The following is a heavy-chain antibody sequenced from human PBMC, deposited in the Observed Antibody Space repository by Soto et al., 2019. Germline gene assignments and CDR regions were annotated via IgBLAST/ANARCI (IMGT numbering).Heavy chain of an antibody. V-gene: IGHV3-74*01. CDR3: SRVNLWLGESPEY. J-gene: IGHJ4*02. D-gene: IGHD3-10*01. Sequence: EVQLVESGGGSVQPGGSLRISCAASGFTFGSYWMDWVRQSPGKGLVWVSRINGDGRSTTYADSVKGRFTISRDNAANTMYLQMNSLRAEATAVSYCSRVNLWLGESPEYGGPGTLVTVSS. CDR1: GFTFGSYW. CDR2: INGDGRST.